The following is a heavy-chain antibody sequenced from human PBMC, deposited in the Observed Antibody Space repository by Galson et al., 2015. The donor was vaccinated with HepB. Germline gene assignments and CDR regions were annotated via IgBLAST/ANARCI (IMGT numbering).Heavy chain of an antibody. J-gene: IGHJ4*02. CDR2: IYYSGST. D-gene: IGHD3-22*01. CDR1: GGSISSSSYY. CDR3: ARMSITMIVVVIPYYFDY. Sequence: ETLSLTCTVSGGSISSSSYYWGWIRQPPGKGLEWIGSIYYSGSTYYNPSLKSRVTISVDTSKNQFSLKLSSVTAADTAVYYCARMSITMIVVVIPYYFDYWGQGTLVTVSS. V-gene: IGHV4-39*01.